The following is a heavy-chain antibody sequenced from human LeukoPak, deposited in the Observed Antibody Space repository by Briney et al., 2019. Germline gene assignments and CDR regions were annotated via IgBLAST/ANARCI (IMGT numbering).Heavy chain of an antibody. Sequence: GESLKISCKGSGYSFTSYWIGWVRQMPGKGLEWMGIIYPGDSDTRYSPSFQGQVTTSADKSISTAYLQWSSLKASDTAMYYCARNVKDSGYDFGSDYWGQGTLVTVSS. V-gene: IGHV5-51*01. D-gene: IGHD5-12*01. CDR2: IYPGDSDT. J-gene: IGHJ4*02. CDR3: ARNVKDSGYDFGSDY. CDR1: GYSFTSYW.